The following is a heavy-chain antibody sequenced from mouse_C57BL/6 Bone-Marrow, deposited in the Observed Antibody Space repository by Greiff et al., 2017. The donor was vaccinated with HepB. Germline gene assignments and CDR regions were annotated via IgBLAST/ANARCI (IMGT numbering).Heavy chain of an antibody. CDR3: TRDQVYGSSYRYFDV. Sequence: EVQLVESGEGLVKPGGSLKLSCAASGFTFSSYAMSWVRQTPEKRLEWVAYISSGGDYIYYADTVKGRFTISRDNARNTLYLQMSSLKSEDTAMYYCTRDQVYGSSYRYFDVWGTGTTVTVSS. J-gene: IGHJ1*03. V-gene: IGHV5-9-1*02. CDR2: ISSGGDYI. CDR1: GFTFSSYA. D-gene: IGHD1-1*01.